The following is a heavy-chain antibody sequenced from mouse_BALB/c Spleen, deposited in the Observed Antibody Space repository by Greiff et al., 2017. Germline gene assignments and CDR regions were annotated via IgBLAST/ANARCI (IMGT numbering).Heavy chain of an antibody. CDR3: ARDYGSSYWYFDV. CDR2: ISNLAYSI. Sequence: EVHLVESGGGLVQPGGSRKLSCAASGFTFGDYGMAWVRQDPGKGPAWVAFISNLAYSIYYADTVTGRFTISRENAKNTLYLEMSSLRSEDTAMYYCARDYGSSYWYFDVWGAGTTVTVSS. J-gene: IGHJ1*01. V-gene: IGHV5-15*02. D-gene: IGHD1-1*01. CDR1: GFTFGDYG.